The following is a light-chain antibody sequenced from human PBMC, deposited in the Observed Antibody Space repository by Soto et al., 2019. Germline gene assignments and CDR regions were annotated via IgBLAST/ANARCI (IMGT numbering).Light chain of an antibody. CDR1: QSISNW. V-gene: IGKV1-5*03. CDR3: QQCHTYSRT. J-gene: IGKJ2*01. CDR2: KAS. Sequence: DVQMTQSPSTLSASVGDRVTITCRASQSISNWLAWYQQKPGKAPKLQIYKASSLESGVPSRFSGSGSGTEFTLTISSLQPDDFATYYCQQCHTYSRTFGQGTKLEIK.